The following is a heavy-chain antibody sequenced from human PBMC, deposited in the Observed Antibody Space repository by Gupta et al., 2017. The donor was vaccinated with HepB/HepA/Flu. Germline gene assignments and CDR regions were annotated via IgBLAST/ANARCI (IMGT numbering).Heavy chain of an antibody. D-gene: IGHD6-19*01. CDR2: ISYDGSNK. Sequence: QVQLVESGGGVVQPGRSLRLSCAASGFTFSSYGMHWVRQAPGKGLEWVAVISYDGSNKYYADSVKGRFTISRDNSKNTLYLQMNSLRAEDTAVYYCAKLQQWLADYWGQGTLVTVSS. J-gene: IGHJ4*02. CDR3: AKLQQWLADY. V-gene: IGHV3-30*18. CDR1: GFTFSSYG.